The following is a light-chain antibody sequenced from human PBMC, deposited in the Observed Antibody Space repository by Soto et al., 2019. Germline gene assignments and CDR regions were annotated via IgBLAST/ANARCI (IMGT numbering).Light chain of an antibody. CDR1: QSVSSSY. Sequence: IGVSKSPGTPSLSPGERATLSCRAIQSVSSSYLAWYQQKPGQAPRLLIYGASSRATGIPDRFSGSGSGTDFTLTISRLEPEDFAVYYCQQYGSSPPWTFGQGTKVDIK. CDR2: GAS. J-gene: IGKJ1*01. V-gene: IGKV3-20*01. CDR3: QQYGSSPPWT.